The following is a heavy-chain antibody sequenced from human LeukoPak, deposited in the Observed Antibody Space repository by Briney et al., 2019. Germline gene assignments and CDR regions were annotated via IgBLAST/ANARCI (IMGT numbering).Heavy chain of an antibody. CDR3: ARTESGYFDL. Sequence: SETLSLTCTVYGGSISSYYWSWIRQPPGKGLEWIGYIYTSGSTNYNPSLKSRVTISVDTSKNQFSLKLSSVTAADTAVYYCARTESGYFDLWGRGTLVTVSS. CDR2: IYTSGST. CDR1: GGSISSYY. J-gene: IGHJ2*01. V-gene: IGHV4-4*09.